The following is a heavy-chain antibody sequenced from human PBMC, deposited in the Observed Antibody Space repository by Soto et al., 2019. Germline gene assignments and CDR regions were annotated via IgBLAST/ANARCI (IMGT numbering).Heavy chain of an antibody. CDR1: GGTFSSYA. V-gene: IGHV1-69*13. D-gene: IGHD2-2*02. CDR2: IIPIFGTA. CDR3: ARGYCSSTSCYKAPFDY. Sequence: ASVKVSCKASGGTFSSYAISWVRQAPGQGLEWMGGIIPIFGTANYAQKFQGRVTITADESTSTAYMELSSLRSEDTAVYYCARGYCSSTSCYKAPFDYWGQGTLVTVSS. J-gene: IGHJ4*02.